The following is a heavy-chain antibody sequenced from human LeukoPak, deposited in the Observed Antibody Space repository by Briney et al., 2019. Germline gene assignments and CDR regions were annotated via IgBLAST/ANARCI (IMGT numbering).Heavy chain of an antibody. V-gene: IGHV3-74*01. CDR1: GFTFSTYW. Sequence: GGSLRLSCAASGFTFSTYWMHWVRQAPGTGLVWVSLINSDGSSTNYADSVKGRFTISRDNSKNTLYLQMNSLRAEDTAVYYCARDFCSTSCYYYYYYGMDVWGQGTTVTVSS. J-gene: IGHJ6*02. D-gene: IGHD2-2*01. CDR3: ARDFCSTSCYYYYYYGMDV. CDR2: INSDGSST.